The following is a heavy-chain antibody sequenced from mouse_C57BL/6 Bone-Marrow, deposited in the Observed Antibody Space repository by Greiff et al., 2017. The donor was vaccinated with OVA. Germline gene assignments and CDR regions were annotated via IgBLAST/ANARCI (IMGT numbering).Heavy chain of an antibody. Sequence: VKLQESGAELVRPGSSVKLSCKASGYTFTSYWMHWVKQRPIQGLEWIGNIDPSDSETHYNQKFKDKATLTVDKSSSTAYMQLSSLTSEDSAVYYCARVTTVVATGDYWGQGTTLTVSS. CDR3: ARVTTVVATGDY. CDR2: IDPSDSET. D-gene: IGHD1-1*01. V-gene: IGHV1-52*01. J-gene: IGHJ2*01. CDR1: GYTFTSYW.